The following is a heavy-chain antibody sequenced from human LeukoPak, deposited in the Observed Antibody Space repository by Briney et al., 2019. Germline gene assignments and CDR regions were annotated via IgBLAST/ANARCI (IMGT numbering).Heavy chain of an antibody. CDR3: ARETPDSSSWTVFDY. D-gene: IGHD6-13*01. CDR2: IKQDGSQK. CDR1: GFSLSIYW. V-gene: IGHV3-7*01. Sequence: GGSLRLSCAASGFSLSIYWMNWVRQAPGKGLEYVANIKQDGSQKYYVDSLRGRFTISRDNAKNSLYLQMNSLRAEDTAVYYCARETPDSSSWTVFDYWGQGTLVTVSS. J-gene: IGHJ4*02.